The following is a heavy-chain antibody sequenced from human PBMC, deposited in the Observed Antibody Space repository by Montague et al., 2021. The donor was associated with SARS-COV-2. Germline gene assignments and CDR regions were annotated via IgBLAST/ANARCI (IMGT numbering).Heavy chain of an antibody. Sequence: SETLSLTCAVSGGSFSGYYWNWIRQPPGKGLEWIGEINHSGSTNSNPSLKSRVTMSVDTSKNQFSLKLSSVTAADTAVYYCARGARQGYGFRLGSFDSWGQGTLVTVSS. D-gene: IGHD3-10*01. CDR3: ARGARQGYGFRLGSFDS. CDR1: GGSFSGYY. CDR2: INHSGST. V-gene: IGHV4-34*01. J-gene: IGHJ4*02.